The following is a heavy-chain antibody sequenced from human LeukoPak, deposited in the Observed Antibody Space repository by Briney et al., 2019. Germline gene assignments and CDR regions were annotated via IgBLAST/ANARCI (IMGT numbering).Heavy chain of an antibody. J-gene: IGHJ4*02. D-gene: IGHD3-3*01. CDR1: GYTFTSYG. CDR2: ISAYNGNT. Sequence: ASVKVSCKASGYTFTSYGISWARQAPGQGLEWMGWISAYNGNTNYAQKLQGRVTMTTDTSTSTAYMELRSLRSDDTAVYYCARRTIFGVVTTGGYYFDYWGQGTLVTVSS. CDR3: ARRTIFGVVTTGGYYFDY. V-gene: IGHV1-18*01.